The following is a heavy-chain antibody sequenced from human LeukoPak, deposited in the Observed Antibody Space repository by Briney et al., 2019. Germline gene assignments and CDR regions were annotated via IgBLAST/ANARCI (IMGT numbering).Heavy chain of an antibody. J-gene: IGHJ4*02. V-gene: IGHV3-23*01. CDR2: ISGSAGST. D-gene: IGHD3-10*01. CDR1: GFTFGNSA. CDR3: AKDFRGVADYFDY. Sequence: GGSLRLSCEASGFTFGNSAMAWVRQAPGKGLEGVSGISGSAGSTSYADSVKGRFTISRDNSKNTLYLQMNSLRAEDTAVYYCAKDFRGVADYFDYWGQGTLVTVPS.